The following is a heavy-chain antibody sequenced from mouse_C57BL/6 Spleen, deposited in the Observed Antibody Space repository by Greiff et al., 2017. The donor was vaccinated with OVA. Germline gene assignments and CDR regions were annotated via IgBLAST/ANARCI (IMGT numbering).Heavy chain of an antibody. J-gene: IGHJ2*01. Sequence: EVKLVESGGDLVKPGGSLKLSCAASGFTFSSYGMSWVRQTPDTRLEWVATISSGGSYTYYPDSVKGRFTISRDNAKNTLYLQMSSLKSEDTAMYYCAREGLDYWGQGTTLTVSS. CDR2: ISSGGSYT. CDR1: GFTFSSYG. CDR3: AREGLDY. D-gene: IGHD3-3*01. V-gene: IGHV5-6*01.